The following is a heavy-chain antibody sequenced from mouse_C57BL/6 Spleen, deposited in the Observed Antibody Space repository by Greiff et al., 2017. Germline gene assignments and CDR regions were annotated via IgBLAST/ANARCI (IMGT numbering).Heavy chain of an antibody. D-gene: IGHD2-1*01. CDR3: ASGGKGGTWFAY. J-gene: IGHJ3*01. Sequence: QVQLQQPGAELVKPGASVKLSCKASGYTFTSYWMHWVKQRPGQGLEWIGMIHPNSGSTNYNEKFKSKATLTVDKSSSTAYMQLSSLTSEDSAVYYGASGGKGGTWFAYWGQGTLVTVSA. V-gene: IGHV1-64*01. CDR2: IHPNSGST. CDR1: GYTFTSYW.